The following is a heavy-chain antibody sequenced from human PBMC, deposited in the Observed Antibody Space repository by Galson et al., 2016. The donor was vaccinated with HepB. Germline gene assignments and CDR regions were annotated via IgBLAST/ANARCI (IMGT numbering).Heavy chain of an antibody. CDR1: GFTFSHAW. CDR2: VKSRLDGGTT. D-gene: IGHD3-9*01. CDR3: AKPIFHYDVLTGYDY. Sequence: SLRLSCAASGFTFSHAWMSWVRQAPGKGLEWVGRVKSRLDGGTTDYAAPVKDRFTISRDDSKNTLYLQMNRLRTADSAVYYCAKPIFHYDVLTGYDYWGPGALVTVSS. V-gene: IGHV3-15*01. J-gene: IGHJ4*02.